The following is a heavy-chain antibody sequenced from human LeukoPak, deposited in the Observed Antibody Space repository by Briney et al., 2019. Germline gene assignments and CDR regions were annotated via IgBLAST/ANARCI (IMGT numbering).Heavy chain of an antibody. V-gene: IGHV3-23*01. J-gene: IGHJ4*02. CDR1: GFTFSSYG. CDR2: ISGSGGST. CDR3: AKDLGTAMDFFDY. D-gene: IGHD5-18*01. Sequence: WGSLRLSCAASGFTFSSYGISWVRQAPGKGLEWVSAISGSGGSTYYADSVKGRFTISRDNSKNTLYLQMNSLRAEDTAVYYCAKDLGTAMDFFDYWGQGTLVTVSS.